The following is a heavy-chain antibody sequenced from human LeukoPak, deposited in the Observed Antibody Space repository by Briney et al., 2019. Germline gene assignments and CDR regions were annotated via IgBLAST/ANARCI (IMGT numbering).Heavy chain of an antibody. CDR3: ARDTAHYDFWSGYSGEVYYYYCYMDV. D-gene: IGHD3-3*01. CDR2: IYTGGST. CDR1: GGSISTYY. Sequence: SETLSLTCTVSGGSISTYYWRWIRQPAGKGLEWIGRIYTGGSTNYNPSLKSRVTMSVDTSKNQFSLKLSSVTAADTAVYYCARDTAHYDFWSGYSGEVYYYYCYMDVWGKGTTVTVSS. J-gene: IGHJ6*03. V-gene: IGHV4-4*07.